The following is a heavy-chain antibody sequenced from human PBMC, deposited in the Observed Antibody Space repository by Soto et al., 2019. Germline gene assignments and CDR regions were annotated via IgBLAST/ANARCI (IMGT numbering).Heavy chain of an antibody. V-gene: IGHV3-33*01. Sequence: GGSLRLSCAASGFTFSSYGMHWVRQAPGKGLEWVAVIWYDGSNKYYLSSVTGRFTISRDDAENSLYLQMNNLKAGDTAVYYCARGGIPPGYGLDVWGQGTTVTSP. J-gene: IGHJ6*02. CDR3: ARGGIPPGYGLDV. CDR2: IWYDGSNK. D-gene: IGHD6-13*01. CDR1: GFTFSSYG.